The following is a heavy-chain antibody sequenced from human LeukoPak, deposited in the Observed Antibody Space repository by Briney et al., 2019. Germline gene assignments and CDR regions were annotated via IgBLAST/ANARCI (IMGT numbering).Heavy chain of an antibody. Sequence: KPGGSLRLSCAASGFTFSDHYMSWIRQAPGKGLEWVSFISSSSSYTNYADSVKARFTISRDNSKNSVYLQMNSLRAEDTAVYYCARVSYWFDPWGQGTLVTVSS. CDR3: ARVSYWFDP. CDR1: GFTFSDHY. CDR2: ISSSSSYT. J-gene: IGHJ5*02. V-gene: IGHV3-11*06.